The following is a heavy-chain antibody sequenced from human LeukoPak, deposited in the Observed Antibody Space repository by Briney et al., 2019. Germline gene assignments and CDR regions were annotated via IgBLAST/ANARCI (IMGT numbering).Heavy chain of an antibody. CDR1: GFTFSSAW. CDR2: VKTKADGGTT. CDR3: VTDVPYPAPQIDF. Sequence: GGSLRLSCAASGFTFSSAWMSWVRQAPGKGLEWVGRVKTKADGGTTEYAAPVQGRFTISRDDSKNTLDLQMNSLKTEDTGMYYCVTDVPYPAPQIDFWGQGTLSPSPQ. V-gene: IGHV3-15*01. J-gene: IGHJ4*02. D-gene: IGHD2-2*01.